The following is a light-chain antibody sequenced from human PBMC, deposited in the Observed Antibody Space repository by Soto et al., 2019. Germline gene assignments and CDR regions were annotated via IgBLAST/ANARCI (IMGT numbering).Light chain of an antibody. V-gene: IGKV1-9*01. CDR3: QQYYLYPRA. J-gene: IGKJ1*01. Sequence: IQLTQSPSSLSASVGDRVTITCRASQGISTYLAWYQQTPGKAPKLLIYAASTLQSGVPSRFSGSGSGTDFTLTISSLQSEDFATYYCQQYYLYPRAFGQGTKGDIK. CDR2: AAS. CDR1: QGISTY.